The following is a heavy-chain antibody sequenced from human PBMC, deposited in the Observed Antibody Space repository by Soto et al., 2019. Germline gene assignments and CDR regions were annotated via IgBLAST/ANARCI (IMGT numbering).Heavy chain of an antibody. CDR2: ISAYNGNT. V-gene: IGHV1-18*01. J-gene: IGHJ6*02. D-gene: IGHD2-2*01. Sequence: GAPVKLSWKDSGYTFTSYGISWVQQAPGQGLEWMGWISAYNGNTNYAQKLQGRVTMTTDTSTSTAYMELRSLRSDDTAVYYCAREGCSSTSWYQMDVWGQGTTVTVSS. CDR1: GYTFTSYG. CDR3: AREGCSSTSWYQMDV.